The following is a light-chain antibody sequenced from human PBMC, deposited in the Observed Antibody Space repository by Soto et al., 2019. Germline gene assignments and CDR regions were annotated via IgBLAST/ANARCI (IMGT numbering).Light chain of an antibody. J-gene: IGLJ2*01. V-gene: IGLV2-23*01. CDR1: SSDVGSYNL. CDR2: EGS. CDR3: CSYAGTLV. Sequence: QSALTQPASVSGSPGQSITISCTGTSSDVGSYNLVSWYQQHPGKAPKLMIYEGSKRPSGVSNRFSGSKSGNTASLTISGLDAEDESDYSCCSYAGTLVFGGGTKLTVL.